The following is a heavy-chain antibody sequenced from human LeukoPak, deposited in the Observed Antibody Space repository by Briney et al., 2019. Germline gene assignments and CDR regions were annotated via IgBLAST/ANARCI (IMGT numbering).Heavy chain of an antibody. J-gene: IGHJ5*02. Sequence: GGSLRLSCAVSGFTVSSNYVSWVRQAPGKGLEWVSAISGSGGSTYYADSVKGRFTISRDNSKNTLYLQMNSLRAEDTAVYYCAKEELYYYGSGSPLDWFDPWGQGTLVTVSS. CDR3: AKEELYYYGSGSPLDWFDP. V-gene: IGHV3-23*01. CDR2: ISGSGGST. CDR1: GFTVSSNY. D-gene: IGHD3-10*01.